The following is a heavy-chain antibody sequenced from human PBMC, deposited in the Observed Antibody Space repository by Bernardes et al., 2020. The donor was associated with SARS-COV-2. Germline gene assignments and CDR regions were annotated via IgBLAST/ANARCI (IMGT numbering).Heavy chain of an antibody. D-gene: IGHD2-21*02. J-gene: IGHJ3*01. CDR2: ISGSGAST. CDR3: AKDPRGGGNFNDAFDV. V-gene: IGHV3-23*01. Sequence: GGSLRLSCAASGFTFSNYAMSWVRQAPGKGLEWVSAISGSGASTHYADSVKGRFTISRDNSRTTFYLQLNNLRAEDTARYYCAKDPRGGGNFNDAFDVWGQGTMVTVSS. CDR1: GFTFSNYA.